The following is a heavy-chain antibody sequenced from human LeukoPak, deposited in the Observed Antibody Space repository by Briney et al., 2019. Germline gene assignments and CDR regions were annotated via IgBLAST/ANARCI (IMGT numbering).Heavy chain of an antibody. CDR3: ARGRAVGEVPLPDY. Sequence: GASVEVSCKTSGYIFVDYFLHWVRQAPGQGLEWMGIINANGGGTRYAQMFQGRVTMTRDVSTRTVYMELSSLTSEDTALYYCARGRAVGEVPLPDYWGRGTLVTVSS. J-gene: IGHJ4*02. CDR2: INANGGGT. V-gene: IGHV1-46*01. D-gene: IGHD1-26*01. CDR1: GYIFVDYF.